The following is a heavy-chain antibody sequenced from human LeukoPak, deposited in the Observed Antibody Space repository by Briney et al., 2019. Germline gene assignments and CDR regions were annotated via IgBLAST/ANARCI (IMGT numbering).Heavy chain of an antibody. CDR1: GGTFSSYA. CDR2: IIPIFGTA. D-gene: IGHD3-22*01. CDR3: ASRYLTTPLNWYFDL. V-gene: IGHV1-69*13. Sequence: GASVKVSCKASGGTFSSYAISWVRQAPGQGLEWMGGIIPIFGTANYAPKFQGRVTITADESTSTAYMELSSLRSEDTAVYYCASRYLTTPLNWYFDLWGRGTLVTVSS. J-gene: IGHJ2*01.